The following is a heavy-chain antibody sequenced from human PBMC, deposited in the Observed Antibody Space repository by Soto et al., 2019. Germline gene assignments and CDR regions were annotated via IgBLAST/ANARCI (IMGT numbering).Heavy chain of an antibody. J-gene: IGHJ6*02. CDR1: GGSISSYY. Sequence: SETLSLTCTVSGGSISSYYWSWIRQPPGKGLEWIGYIYYSGSTNYNPSLKSRVTISVDTSKNQFSLRLSSVTAADTAVYYCARATGTMFHGYYYYGMDVWGQGTTVTVSS. CDR2: IYYSGST. CDR3: ARATGTMFHGYYYYGMDV. D-gene: IGHD1-7*01. V-gene: IGHV4-59*01.